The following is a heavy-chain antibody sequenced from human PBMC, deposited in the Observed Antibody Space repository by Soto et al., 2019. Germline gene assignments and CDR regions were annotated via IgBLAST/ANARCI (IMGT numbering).Heavy chain of an antibody. CDR2: ITDPGGYA. CDR1: GQSFGSGD. J-gene: IGHJ4*02. V-gene: IGHV3-23*01. CDR3: ARGSTDSYQGRRIFDF. Sequence: GGSVPLPHVASGQSFGSGDLSWVRHAPGAGQQWVSTITDPGGYAKYADFVRGRFVISRDNSKKTLYLQMTSLTAEDSAMYYCARGSTDSYQGRRIFDFWSRGTLVTVAS. D-gene: IGHD2-2*01.